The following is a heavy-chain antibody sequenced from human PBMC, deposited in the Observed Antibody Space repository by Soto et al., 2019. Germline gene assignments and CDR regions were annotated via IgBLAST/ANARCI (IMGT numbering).Heavy chain of an antibody. J-gene: IGHJ2*01. CDR3: ARDGWGSNWYFDL. CDR2: ISYDGKQT. CDR1: GVTFKDYG. D-gene: IGHD3-16*01. Sequence: GGSLRLSCGAPGVTFKDYGMHWVRQAPGKGLEWVAVISYDGKQTYCADSVKGRFTISKDKSKRTLFLQMNSLRVDDTAVYYCARDGWGSNWYFDLWGRGTLVTVSS. V-gene: IGHV3-30*03.